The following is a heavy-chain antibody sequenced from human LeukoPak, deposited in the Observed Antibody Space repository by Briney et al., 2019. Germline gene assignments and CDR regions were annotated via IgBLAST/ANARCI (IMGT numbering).Heavy chain of an antibody. J-gene: IGHJ4*02. V-gene: IGHV1-8*01. Sequence: ASVKVSCKASGYTFTSYDINRVRQATGQGLEWMGWMNPNSGNTGYAQKFQGRVTMTRNTSISTAYMEPSSLRSEDTAVYYCARGSLLDQVGRSSGFDYWGQGTLVTVSS. CDR2: MNPNSGNT. CDR3: ARGSLLDQVGRSSGFDY. CDR1: GYTFTSYD. D-gene: IGHD3-22*01.